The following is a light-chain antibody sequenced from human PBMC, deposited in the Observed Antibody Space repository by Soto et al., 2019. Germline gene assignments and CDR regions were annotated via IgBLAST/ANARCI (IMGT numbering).Light chain of an antibody. Sequence: AIRITQSPSSLSASTVDRVTITCRASQGISSYLAWYQQKPGKAPKLLIYAASTLQSGVPSRFSGSGSGTDFTLTISCLQSEDVATYGCQQYYSYPPLTFGGGTKVEI. V-gene: IGKV1-8*01. CDR2: AAS. CDR1: QGISSY. CDR3: QQYYSYPPLT. J-gene: IGKJ4*01.